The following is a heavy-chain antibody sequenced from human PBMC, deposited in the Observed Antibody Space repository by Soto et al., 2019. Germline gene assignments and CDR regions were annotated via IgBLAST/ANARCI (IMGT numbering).Heavy chain of an antibody. Sequence: SETLSLTCAVSGGSISSSNWWSWVRQPPGKGLEWIGEIYHSGSTNYNPSLKSRVTISVDKSKNQFSLKLSSVTAADTAVYYCASRYCSSTRCTGGGRWFDPWGQGTLVTVSS. J-gene: IGHJ5*02. CDR1: GGSISSSNW. CDR3: ASRYCSSTRCTGGGRWFDP. D-gene: IGHD2-2*01. V-gene: IGHV4-4*02. CDR2: IYHSGST.